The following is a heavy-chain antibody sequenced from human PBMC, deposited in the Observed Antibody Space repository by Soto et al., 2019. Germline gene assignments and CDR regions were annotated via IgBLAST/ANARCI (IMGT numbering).Heavy chain of an antibody. J-gene: IGHJ4*02. CDR3: ARADSSGYLRGADY. CDR1: GFTFSSYA. CDR2: ISYDGSNK. V-gene: IGHV3-30-3*01. Sequence: GGSLRLSCAASGFTFSSYAMHWVRQAPGKGLEWVAVISYDGSNKYYADSVKGRFTISRDNSKNTLYLQTNSLRAEDTAVYYCARADSSGYLRGADYWGQGTLVTVSS. D-gene: IGHD6-19*01.